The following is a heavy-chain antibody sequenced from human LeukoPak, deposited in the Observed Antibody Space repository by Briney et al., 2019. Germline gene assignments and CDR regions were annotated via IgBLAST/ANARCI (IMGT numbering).Heavy chain of an antibody. CDR1: GFTFSSYA. J-gene: IGHJ4*02. CDR2: ISGSGGST. CDR3: AKVVGSSGYSTPKYYFDY. V-gene: IGHV3-23*01. D-gene: IGHD3-22*01. Sequence: GGSLRLSCAASGFTFSSYAMSWVRQAPGKGLEWVSAISGSGGSTYYADSVKGRLTISRDNSKNTLYLQMNSLRAEDTAVYYCAKVVGSSGYSTPKYYFDYWGQGTLVTVSS.